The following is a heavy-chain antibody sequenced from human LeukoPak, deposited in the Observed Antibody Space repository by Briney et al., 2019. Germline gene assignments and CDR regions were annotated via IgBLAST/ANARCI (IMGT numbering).Heavy chain of an antibody. V-gene: IGHV4-39*07. J-gene: IGHJ4*02. CDR3: ARGANVDMVRGAIITKHYGSGYFDY. D-gene: IGHD3-10*01. Sequence: PSETLSLTCTVSGGSISSSSYYWGWIRQPPGKGLEWIGSIYYSGSTYYNPSLKSRVTISVDTSKNQFSLKLSSVTAADTAVYYCARGANVDMVRGAIITKHYGSGYFDYWGQGTLVTVSS. CDR2: IYYSGST. CDR1: GGSISSSSYY.